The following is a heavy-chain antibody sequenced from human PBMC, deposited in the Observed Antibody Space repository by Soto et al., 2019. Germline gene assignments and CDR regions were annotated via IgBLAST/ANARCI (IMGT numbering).Heavy chain of an antibody. CDR1: GFTFSSYG. D-gene: IGHD1-26*01. CDR3: AKDRCWDDAFDI. Sequence: GSLRLSCAASGFTFSSYGMHWVRQAPGKGLEWVAVISYDGSNKYYADSVKGRFTISRDNSKNTLYLQMNSLRAEDTAVYYCAKDRCWDDAFDIWGQGTMVTVSS. CDR2: ISYDGSNK. V-gene: IGHV3-30*18. J-gene: IGHJ3*02.